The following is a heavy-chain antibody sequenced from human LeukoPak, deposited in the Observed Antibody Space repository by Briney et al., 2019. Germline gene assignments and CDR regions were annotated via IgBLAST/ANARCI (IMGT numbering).Heavy chain of an antibody. J-gene: IGHJ5*02. CDR1: GYTFTSYD. V-gene: IGHV1-8*01. CDR3: ARGVKKYCNGGSCYWFDP. D-gene: IGHD2-15*01. Sequence: GASVKVSYKASGYTFTSYDINWVRQATGQGLEWMGWMNPNSGNTGYAQKFQGRVTMTRNTSISTAYMELSSLRSEDTAVYYCARGVKKYCNGGSCYWFDPWGQGTLVTVSS. CDR2: MNPNSGNT.